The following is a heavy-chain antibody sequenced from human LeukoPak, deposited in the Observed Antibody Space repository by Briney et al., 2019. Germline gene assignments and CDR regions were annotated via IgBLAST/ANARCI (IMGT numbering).Heavy chain of an antibody. CDR2: IWYDGSNK. Sequence: GGSLRLSCAASGFTFSSYGMHWVRQAPGKGLEWVAVIWYDGSNKYYADSVKGRFTMSRDNSKNTLYLQMNSLRAGDTAVYYCAKDDYGGNSGFDYWGQGTLVTVSS. J-gene: IGHJ4*02. CDR1: GFTFSSYG. D-gene: IGHD4-23*01. CDR3: AKDDYGGNSGFDY. V-gene: IGHV3-33*06.